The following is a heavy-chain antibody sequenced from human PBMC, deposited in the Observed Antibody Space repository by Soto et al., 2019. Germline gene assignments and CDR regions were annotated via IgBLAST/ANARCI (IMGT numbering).Heavy chain of an antibody. J-gene: IGHJ5*02. CDR1: GGTFSSYT. D-gene: IGHD2-15*01. CDR2: IIPMLGIA. CDR3: ARVRAPHPMKVVVAAPDNYWFDP. Sequence: QVQLVQSGAEVKKPGSSVKVSCKASGGTFSSYTISWVLQAPGQGLEWMGRIIPMLGIANYAQKFQGRVTITADKSTSTAYMELSSLSSEDTAVYYCARVRAPHPMKVVVAAPDNYWFDPWGQGTLVTVSS. V-gene: IGHV1-69*02.